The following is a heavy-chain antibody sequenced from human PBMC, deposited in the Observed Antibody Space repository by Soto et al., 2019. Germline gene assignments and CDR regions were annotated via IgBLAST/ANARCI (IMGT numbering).Heavy chain of an antibody. V-gene: IGHV3-23*01. CDR2: ISGSGVNT. D-gene: IGHD3-9*01. CDR3: AKGCFDWTHAPYYFDY. Sequence: GGSLRLSCAASGFTFSNYAMSWVRQAPGKGLEWVSAISGSGVNTYYADSVKGRFTISRDNSKNTLYLQMDSLRVEDTAVYYCAKGCFDWTHAPYYFDYWGQGTLVTVSS. J-gene: IGHJ4*02. CDR1: GFTFSNYA.